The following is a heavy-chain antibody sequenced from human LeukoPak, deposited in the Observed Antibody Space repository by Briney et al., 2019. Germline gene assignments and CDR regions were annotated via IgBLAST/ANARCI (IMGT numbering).Heavy chain of an antibody. J-gene: IGHJ3*02. D-gene: IGHD4-17*01. CDR3: ARDLVTVTKGFDI. Sequence: PSETLSLTCSVSGGSITSTSYWGWIRQPAGKGLEWIGTLYYSVKTYSNPSLKSRVTISIDTSKNQFSLKLSSVTAADTAVYYCARDLVTVTKGFDIWGQGTMVSVSS. CDR1: GGSITSTSY. CDR2: LYYSVKT. V-gene: IGHV4-39*07.